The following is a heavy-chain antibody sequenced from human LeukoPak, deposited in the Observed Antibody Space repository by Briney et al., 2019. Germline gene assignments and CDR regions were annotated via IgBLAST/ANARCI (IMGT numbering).Heavy chain of an antibody. D-gene: IGHD6-19*01. CDR3: ARAQRAVAGAALYFQH. Sequence: ASVKVSCKASGYTFIDYYMHWVRQAPGQGLEWMGWINPKSGGTNYAQKFQGRVTMTKDTSISTAYMELSRLRSDDTAVYYCARAQRAVAGAALYFQHWGQGTLVTVSS. J-gene: IGHJ1*01. CDR2: INPKSGGT. CDR1: GYTFIDYY. V-gene: IGHV1-2*02.